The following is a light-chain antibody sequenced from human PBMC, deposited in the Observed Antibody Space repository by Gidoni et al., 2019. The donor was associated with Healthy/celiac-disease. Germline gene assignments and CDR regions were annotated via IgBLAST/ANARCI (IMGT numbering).Light chain of an antibody. Sequence: QSALTQPASVSGSPGQSITISCTGTSSDVGSYNLGSWYQQHPGKAPTLMIYEVSKRPSGVSNRFSGSKSGNTASLTISGLQAEDEADYYCCSYAGSSTVVFGGGTKLTVL. CDR1: SSDVGSYNL. CDR3: CSYAGSSTVV. J-gene: IGLJ2*01. CDR2: EVS. V-gene: IGLV2-23*02.